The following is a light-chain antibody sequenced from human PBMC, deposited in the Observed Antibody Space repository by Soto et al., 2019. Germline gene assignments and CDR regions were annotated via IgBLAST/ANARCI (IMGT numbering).Light chain of an antibody. CDR1: QSVSSSY. V-gene: IGKV3-20*01. CDR2: GAS. J-gene: IGKJ1*01. CDR3: QQYGSSPDVT. Sequence: EIVLTQSPATLSLSPGERATLSCRASQSVSSSYLAWYQQKPGQAPRLLIYGASSRATGIPDRFSGSGSGTDFTLTISRLEPEDFAVYYCQQYGSSPDVTFGQGTKVDI.